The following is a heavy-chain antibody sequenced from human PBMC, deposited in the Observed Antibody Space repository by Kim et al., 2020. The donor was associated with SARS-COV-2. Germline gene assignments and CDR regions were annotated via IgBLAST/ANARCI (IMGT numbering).Heavy chain of an antibody. Sequence: ASVKVSCKVSGYTLTELSMHWVRQAPGKGLEWMGGFDPEDGETIYAQKFQGRVTMTEDTSTDTAYMELSSLRSEDTAVYYCATSGGYGGGAWFDPWGQGAPVTVSS. J-gene: IGHJ5*02. D-gene: IGHD1-26*01. CDR2: FDPEDGET. V-gene: IGHV1-24*01. CDR1: GYTLTELS. CDR3: ATSGGYGGGAWFDP.